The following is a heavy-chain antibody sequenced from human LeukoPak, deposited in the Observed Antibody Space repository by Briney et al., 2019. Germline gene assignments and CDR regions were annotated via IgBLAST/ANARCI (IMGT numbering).Heavy chain of an antibody. J-gene: IGHJ3*02. Sequence: SETLSLTCTVSGGSISSYYWSWIRQPPGKGLEWIGYIYYSGSTNDNPSLKSRVTISVDTSKNQFSLKLSSVTAADTAVYYCARIDFWSGYYNHDAFDIWGQGTMVTVSS. V-gene: IGHV4-59*01. CDR1: GGSISSYY. CDR3: ARIDFWSGYYNHDAFDI. CDR2: IYYSGST. D-gene: IGHD3-3*01.